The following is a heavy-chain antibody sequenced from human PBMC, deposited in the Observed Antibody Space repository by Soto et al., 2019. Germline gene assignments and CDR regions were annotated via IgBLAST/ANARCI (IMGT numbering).Heavy chain of an antibody. CDR2: ISGSGGST. D-gene: IGHD3-3*01. J-gene: IGHJ4*02. CDR3: AKDPLLDYDFWSGYYPIDY. Sequence: LGGSLRLSCAASGFTFSSYAMSWVRQAPGKGLEWVSAISGSGGSTYYADSVKGRFTISRDNSKNTLYLQMNSLRAEDTAVYYCAKDPLLDYDFWSGYYPIDYWGQGTLVTVSS. V-gene: IGHV3-23*01. CDR1: GFTFSSYA.